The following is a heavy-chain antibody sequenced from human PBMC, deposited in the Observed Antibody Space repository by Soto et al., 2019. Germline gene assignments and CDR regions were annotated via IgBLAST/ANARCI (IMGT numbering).Heavy chain of an antibody. CDR3: ARDGFGMSRRLYYYGMDV. J-gene: IGHJ6*02. Sequence: EVQLVESGGGLVQPGGSLRLSCAASGFTFSSYWMSWVRQAPGKGLEWVANIKQDGSEKYYVDSVKGRFTISRDNAKNSLYLQMNSLRAEDTAVYYCARDGFGMSRRLYYYGMDVWGQGTTVTVSS. CDR1: GFTFSSYW. CDR2: IKQDGSEK. V-gene: IGHV3-7*03. D-gene: IGHD3-10*01.